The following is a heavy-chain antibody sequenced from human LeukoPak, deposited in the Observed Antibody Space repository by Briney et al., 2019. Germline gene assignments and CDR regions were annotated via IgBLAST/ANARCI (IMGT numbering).Heavy chain of an antibody. J-gene: IGHJ4*02. D-gene: IGHD4-17*01. CDR1: GGSISSYY. Sequence: PSETLSLTCTVSGGSISSYYWSWIRQPPGKGLEWIGYIYYSGSTNYNPSLKSRVTISVDTSKNQFSLKLSSVTAADTAVYYCARAPDHGDSPYFDYWGQGTLVTVSS. CDR2: IYYSGST. CDR3: ARAPDHGDSPYFDY. V-gene: IGHV4-59*01.